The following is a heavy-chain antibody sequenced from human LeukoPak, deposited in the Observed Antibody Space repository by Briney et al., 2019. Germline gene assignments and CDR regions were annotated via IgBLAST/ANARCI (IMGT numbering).Heavy chain of an antibody. CDR2: IYYSGST. Sequence: SETLSLTCTVSGGSISSSSYYWGWIRQPPGKGLEWIGSIYYSGSTYYNPSLKSRVNISVDTSKNQFSLKLSSVTAADTAVYYCARRIVDAAGTGFDYWGQGTLVTVSS. J-gene: IGHJ4*02. D-gene: IGHD6-13*01. CDR3: ARRIVDAAGTGFDY. CDR1: GGSISSSSYY. V-gene: IGHV4-39*01.